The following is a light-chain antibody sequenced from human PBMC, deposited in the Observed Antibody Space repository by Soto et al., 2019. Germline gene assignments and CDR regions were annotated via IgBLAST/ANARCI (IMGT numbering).Light chain of an antibody. V-gene: IGKV1-33*01. Sequence: DIPMTQSPSSLSASVGDRVTITCQASQDISNYLNWYQQKPGKAPKLLIYDASNLQTGVPSRFSGGGSGTDFTFTISSLQPEDIATYYCQQYDNLPTFGGGTKVEIK. CDR1: QDISNY. CDR3: QQYDNLPT. CDR2: DAS. J-gene: IGKJ4*01.